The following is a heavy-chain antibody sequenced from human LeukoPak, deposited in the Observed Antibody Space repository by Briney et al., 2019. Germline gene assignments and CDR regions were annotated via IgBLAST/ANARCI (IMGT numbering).Heavy chain of an antibody. CDR3: ARQVATKGEWAFDV. CDR2: IYYRGST. V-gene: IGHV4-38-2*02. CDR1: GYSISSGYY. J-gene: IGHJ3*01. Sequence: SETLSLTCTVSGYSISSGYYWGWIRQPPGRGLEWIASIYYRGSTHYNPSLASLKSRVTISGDTSKNQFSLKLSSVTAADTAVYYCARQVATKGEWAFDVWGQGTMVTVSS. D-gene: IGHD5-12*01.